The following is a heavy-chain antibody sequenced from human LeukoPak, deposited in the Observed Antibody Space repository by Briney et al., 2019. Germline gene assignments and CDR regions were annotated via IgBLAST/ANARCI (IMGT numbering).Heavy chain of an antibody. D-gene: IGHD1-26*01. J-gene: IGHJ4*02. Sequence: GESLKISCQGSGYSFTSSWIGWVRQMPGKGLEWMGIIYPGDSDTRYSPSFQGQVTISADKSISTAYLQWSGLKASDTAMYYCARFSVGGTYYPNYWGQGTLVSVSS. V-gene: IGHV5-51*01. CDR3: ARFSVGGTYYPNY. CDR2: IYPGDSDT. CDR1: GYSFTSSW.